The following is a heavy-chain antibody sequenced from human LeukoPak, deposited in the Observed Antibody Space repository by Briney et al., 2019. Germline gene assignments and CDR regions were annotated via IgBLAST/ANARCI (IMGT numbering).Heavy chain of an antibody. CDR3: ARGENYDSSGYGKLDY. CDR2: INSDGSRT. Sequence: PGGSLRLSCAASGFTFSNYWMHWVRQGPGKGLVWVSRINSDGSRTSYADSVKGRFTISRDNAKNTLYLQMNSLRAEDTAVFYCARGENYDSSGYGKLDYWGQGTLVTVSS. CDR1: GFTFSNYW. J-gene: IGHJ4*02. D-gene: IGHD3-22*01. V-gene: IGHV3-74*01.